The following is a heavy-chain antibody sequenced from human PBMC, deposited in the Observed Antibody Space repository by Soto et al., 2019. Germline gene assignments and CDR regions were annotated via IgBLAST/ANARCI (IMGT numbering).Heavy chain of an antibody. J-gene: IGHJ4*02. CDR1: GFSISTSGEA. D-gene: IGHD5-12*01. CDR2: IYWNGDK. V-gene: IGHV2-5*01. CDR3: AHRPRTGSGYFYFED. Sequence: QITLKESGPALVKSTQTLTLTCSLSGFSISTSGEAVGWIRQPPGKALEWLALIYWNGDKRYSPSLESRLTNTKDTSKNQVVLLMTNLDPADTATYYCAHRPRTGSGYFYFEDWGQGSLVSVS.